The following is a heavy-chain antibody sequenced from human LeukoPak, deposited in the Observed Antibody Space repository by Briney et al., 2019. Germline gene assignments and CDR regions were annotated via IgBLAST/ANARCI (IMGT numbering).Heavy chain of an antibody. D-gene: IGHD5-12*01. V-gene: IGHV3-64*01. CDR2: ISSNGGST. CDR3: ARSLQRYSMPYDY. J-gene: IGHJ4*02. CDR1: GFTFSSYG. Sequence: GGSLRLSCATSGFTFSSYGMHWVRQAPGKGLEYVSAISSNGGSTYYANSVKGRFTISRDNSKNTLYLQMGSLRAEDMAVYYCARSLQRYSMPYDYWGQGTLVTVSS.